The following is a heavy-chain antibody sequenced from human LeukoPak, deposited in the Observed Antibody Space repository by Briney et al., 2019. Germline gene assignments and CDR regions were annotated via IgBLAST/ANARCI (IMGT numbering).Heavy chain of an antibody. CDR3: AREIVGGFNPGAY. J-gene: IGHJ4*02. CDR2: IHRGGST. Sequence: SETLSLTCTVSPDSTTSNFWSWVRQPPGKGLEWIGEIHRGGSTNYNPSLQSRVTISIDRSKNQIALELSSVTAADTAVYYCAREIVGGFNPGAYWGQGTLVTVSS. D-gene: IGHD1-14*01. V-gene: IGHV4-4*02. CDR1: PDSTTSNF.